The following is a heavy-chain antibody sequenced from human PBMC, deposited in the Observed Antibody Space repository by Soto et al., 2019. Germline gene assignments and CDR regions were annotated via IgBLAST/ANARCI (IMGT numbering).Heavy chain of an antibody. Sequence: ASVKVSCKTSGYSFSDYAMHWLRQAPGQRPEWLGWITGGRGNTKYSQKFQGRVTITRDTSASTAYMELTGLTSADTAVYFCASERPMYPWGQGTLVTVSS. CDR3: ASERPMYP. J-gene: IGHJ5*02. D-gene: IGHD2-8*01. V-gene: IGHV1-3*01. CDR2: ITGGRGNT. CDR1: GYSFSDYA.